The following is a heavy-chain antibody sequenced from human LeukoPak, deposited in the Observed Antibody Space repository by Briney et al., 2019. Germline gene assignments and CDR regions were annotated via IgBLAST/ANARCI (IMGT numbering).Heavy chain of an antibody. Sequence: SETLSLTRSVSRGSISSYYWSWIRQSPGKGLEWIGYIYHSGSTNYNPSLKSRVTISVDTSKNQFSLKLSSVTAADTAVYYCASYSGSLLDYWGQGILVTVSS. J-gene: IGHJ4*02. V-gene: IGHV4-59*01. CDR1: RGSISSYY. CDR2: IYHSGST. D-gene: IGHD1-26*01. CDR3: ASYSGSLLDY.